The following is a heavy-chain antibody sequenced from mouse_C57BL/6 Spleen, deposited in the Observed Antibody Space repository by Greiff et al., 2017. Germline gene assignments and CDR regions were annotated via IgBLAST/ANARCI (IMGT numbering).Heavy chain of an antibody. Sequence: QVQLKESGAELVRPGASVKLSCKASGYTFTDYYINWVKQRPGQGLEWIARIYPGSGNTYYNEKFKGKATLTAEKSSSTAYMQLSSLTSEDSAVYFCARYSSGYDYYAMDYWGQGTSVTVSS. D-gene: IGHD3-2*02. V-gene: IGHV1-76*01. J-gene: IGHJ4*01. CDR1: GYTFTDYY. CDR3: ARYSSGYDYYAMDY. CDR2: IYPGSGNT.